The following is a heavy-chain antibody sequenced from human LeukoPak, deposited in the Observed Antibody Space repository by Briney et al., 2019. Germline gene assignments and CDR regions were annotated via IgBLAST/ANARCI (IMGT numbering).Heavy chain of an antibody. Sequence: ASVKVSCKASRYTFTSYALHWVRQAPGQRLEWMGWINAGNGNTKYSQEFQGRVTITRDTSASTAYMELSSLRSEDTAVYYCARGPAAVAGTTDFDYWGQGTLVTVSS. J-gene: IGHJ4*02. CDR2: INAGNGNT. CDR1: RYTFTSYA. V-gene: IGHV1-3*03. CDR3: ARGPAAVAGTTDFDY. D-gene: IGHD6-19*01.